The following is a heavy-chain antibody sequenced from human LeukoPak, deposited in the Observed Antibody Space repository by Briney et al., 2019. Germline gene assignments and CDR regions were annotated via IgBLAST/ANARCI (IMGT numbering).Heavy chain of an antibody. CDR2: IYYTGSS. CDR1: GGSITTYY. V-gene: IGHV4-59*01. D-gene: IGHD3-22*01. Sequence: SETLSLTCTVYGGSITTYYWSWIRQPPGKGLEWIGYIYYTGSSNYNPSLKSRVTLSVDTSKNQFSLKLSSVTAADTAVYYCAKYDTSGNYMDVWGKGTTVTVSS. J-gene: IGHJ6*03. CDR3: AKYDTSGNYMDV.